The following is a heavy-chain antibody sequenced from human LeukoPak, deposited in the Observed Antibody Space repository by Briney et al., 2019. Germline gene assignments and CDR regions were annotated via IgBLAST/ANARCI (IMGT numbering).Heavy chain of an antibody. J-gene: IGHJ4*02. CDR1: GFTFSGYW. V-gene: IGHV3-74*01. Sequence: GGSLRLSRAASGFTFSGYWMHWVRQDPGKGLAWVSRINSDGSSTSYADSVKGRFTISRDYAKNTLYLQMNSLRAEDTAVYYCARGGSYSFDYWGQGTLVTVSS. CDR3: ARGGSYSFDY. CDR2: INSDGSST. D-gene: IGHD1-26*01.